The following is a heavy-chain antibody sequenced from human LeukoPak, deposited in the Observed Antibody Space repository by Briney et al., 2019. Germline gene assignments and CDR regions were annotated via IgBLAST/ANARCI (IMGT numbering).Heavy chain of an antibody. Sequence: SETLSLTCTVSGGSISSHYWGWIRQPPGRGLEGIGYLYGSGSTKANPSLESRRTLSADTSKNQFSLRLSSVTAADTAVYYCATIKRGDIFGYFDFWGQGILVAVSS. V-gene: IGHV4-59*11. CDR3: ATIKRGDIFGYFDF. D-gene: IGHD5-18*01. CDR2: LYGSGST. J-gene: IGHJ4*02. CDR1: GGSISSHY.